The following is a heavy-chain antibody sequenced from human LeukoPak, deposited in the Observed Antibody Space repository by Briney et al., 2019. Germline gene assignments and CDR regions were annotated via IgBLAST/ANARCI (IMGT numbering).Heavy chain of an antibody. J-gene: IGHJ4*02. Sequence: PSETLSLTCAVYGGSFTDYFLSWIRQPPGKGLEWLGEINHSGSTNYNPSLKSRVTISMDSSKNQFSLERSSVTATDTAVYYCARGRPLRGVDYWGQGTLVTVSS. V-gene: IGHV4-34*01. D-gene: IGHD3-10*01. CDR3: ARGRPLRGVDY. CDR1: GGSFTDYF. CDR2: INHSGST.